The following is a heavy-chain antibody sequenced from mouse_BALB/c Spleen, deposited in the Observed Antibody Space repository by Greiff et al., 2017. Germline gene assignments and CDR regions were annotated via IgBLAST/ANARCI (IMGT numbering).Heavy chain of an antibody. V-gene: IGHV5-17*02. D-gene: IGHD4-1*01. Sequence: EVMLVESGGGLVQPGGSRKLSCAASGFTFSSFGMHWVRQAPEKGLEWVAYISSGSSTIYYADTVKGRFTISRDNPKNTLFLQMTSLRSEDTAMYYCARGGGTGFAYWGQGTLVTVSA. CDR1: GFTFSSFG. CDR3: ARGGGTGFAY. J-gene: IGHJ3*01. CDR2: ISSGSSTI.